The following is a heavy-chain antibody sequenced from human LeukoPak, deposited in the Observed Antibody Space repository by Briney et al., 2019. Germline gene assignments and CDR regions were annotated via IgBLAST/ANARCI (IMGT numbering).Heavy chain of an antibody. J-gene: IGHJ4*02. CDR1: GFGFSTYW. CDR2: INSDGSSA. V-gene: IGHV3-74*01. Sequence: GGSLRLSCAASGFGFSTYWMHWVRQAPGKGLVWVSRINSDGSSATFADSVKGRFTISRDNAKNTLYLQLNSLRPEDTAVYYCARSEYAFDYWGQGTLVTVSS. CDR3: ARSEYAFDY. D-gene: IGHD2-2*01.